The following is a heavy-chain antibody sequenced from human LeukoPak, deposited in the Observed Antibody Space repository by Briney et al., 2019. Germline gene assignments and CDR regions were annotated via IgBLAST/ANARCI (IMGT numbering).Heavy chain of an antibody. J-gene: IGHJ4*02. CDR1: ELTFSSSW. D-gene: IGHD3-22*01. CDR3: AKDPGGYYDYFDY. Sequence: PGGSLRLSCAASELTFSSSWMSWVRQAPGKGLEWVANIKKDGSEKYYADSVKGRFTISRDNSKNTLYLQMNSLRAEDTAVYYCAKDPGGYYDYFDYWGQGTLVTVSS. CDR2: IKKDGSEK. V-gene: IGHV3-7*01.